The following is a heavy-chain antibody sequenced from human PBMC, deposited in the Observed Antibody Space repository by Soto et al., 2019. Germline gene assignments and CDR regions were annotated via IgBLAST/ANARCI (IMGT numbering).Heavy chain of an antibody. J-gene: IGHJ4*02. CDR1: GYTFTGYY. D-gene: IGHD5-18*01. CDR2: INPNSGDT. Sequence: QVQLVQSGAEVKKPGASVKVSCKASGYTFTGYYMHWVRQAPGQGLEWLGWINPNSGDTKYAQKFQDRVTMTRDTSISTASMELSRLRSDDTAVYYCARMDTTMALDYWGQGPLVTVSS. V-gene: IGHV1-2*02. CDR3: ARMDTTMALDY.